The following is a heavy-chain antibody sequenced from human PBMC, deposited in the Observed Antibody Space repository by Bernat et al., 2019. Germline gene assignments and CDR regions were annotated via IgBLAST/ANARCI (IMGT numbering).Heavy chain of an antibody. CDR2: ISSSGGST. CDR3: AKDSGTRVLLPNWFDP. D-gene: IGHD3-10*01. Sequence: EVQLLESGGGLVQPGGSLRLSCAASGFTFNSYAITWVRQAPGRGLEWVSAISSSGGSTYYADSVKGRFTISRDNSKNTLYLQMNSLRAEDTAVYYCAKDSGTRVLLPNWFDPWGQGTLVTVSS. J-gene: IGHJ5*02. CDR1: GFTFNSYA. V-gene: IGHV3-23*01.